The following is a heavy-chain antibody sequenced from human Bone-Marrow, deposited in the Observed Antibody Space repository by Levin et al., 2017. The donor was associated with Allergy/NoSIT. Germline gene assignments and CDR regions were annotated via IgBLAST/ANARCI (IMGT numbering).Heavy chain of an antibody. CDR3: AKDPMWDRYNFDMDV. CDR1: GFTFNKYG. J-gene: IGHJ6*02. V-gene: IGHV3-23*01. Sequence: GESLKISCTASGFTFNKYGVMWVRQAPGKGLEWVASIGGSGIDSNYADSVRGRFSITRDTNMIFLQINSLRVEDTAIYYCAKDPMWDRYNFDMDVWGQGTSVIVSS. D-gene: IGHD1-26*01. CDR2: IGGSGIDS.